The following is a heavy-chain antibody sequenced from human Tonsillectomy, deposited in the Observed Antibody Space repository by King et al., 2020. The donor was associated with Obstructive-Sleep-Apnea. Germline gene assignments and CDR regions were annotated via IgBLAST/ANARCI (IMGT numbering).Heavy chain of an antibody. CDR1: GFTFSNYW. CDR2: INQDGSEK. V-gene: IGHV3-7*04. J-gene: IGHJ6*02. Sequence: VQLVESGGGLVQPGGSLRLSCAASGFTFSNYWMSWVRHAPGKGLEWVANINQDGSEKYYVDSVRGRFTISRDNAKNSLYLQRNSLRAEDTAVYYCARGTSGNYWDYYFYGMDVWGQGTTVTVSS. D-gene: IGHD1-26*01. CDR3: ARGTSGNYWDYYFYGMDV.